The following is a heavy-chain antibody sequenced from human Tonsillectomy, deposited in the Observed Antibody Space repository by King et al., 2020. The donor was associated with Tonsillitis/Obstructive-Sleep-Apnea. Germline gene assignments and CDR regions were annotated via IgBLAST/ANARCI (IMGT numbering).Heavy chain of an antibody. CDR1: GFIFDDYA. D-gene: IGHD2-2*01. CDR3: AKALGSTGSYYYYMDV. V-gene: IGHV3-9*01. CDR2: ISWNSDTI. J-gene: IGHJ6*03. Sequence: VQLVESGGGLVQPGRSLRLSCAASGFIFDDYAMHWVRQAPGKGLEWVSGISWNSDTIAYADSVKGRFTISRDNAKKSLYLHMNSLRPEDTALYYCAKALGSTGSYYYYMDVWGKGATVTVSS.